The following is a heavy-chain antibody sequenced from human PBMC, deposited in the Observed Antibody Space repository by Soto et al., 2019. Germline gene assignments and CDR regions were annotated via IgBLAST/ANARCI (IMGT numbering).Heavy chain of an antibody. V-gene: IGHV3-21*01. CDR2: ISSSSSYI. CDR3: ARVDYGDYDDYYYMDV. D-gene: IGHD4-17*01. CDR1: GFTFSSYS. Sequence: GGSLRLSCAASGFTFSSYSMNWVRQAPGKGLKWVSSISSSSSYIYYADSVKGRFTISRDNAKNSLYLQMNSLRAEDTAVYYCARVDYGDYDDYYYMDVWGKGTTVTVSS. J-gene: IGHJ6*03.